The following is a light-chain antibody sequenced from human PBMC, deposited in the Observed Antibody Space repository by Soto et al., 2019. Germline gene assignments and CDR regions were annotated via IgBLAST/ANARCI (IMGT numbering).Light chain of an antibody. J-gene: IGKJ4*01. CDR3: RQYVSYPVT. Sequence: DIQMTQSPSTLSASVGDRVTITCRASQSISNSLAWYQQKPGKAPNLLIYKASSLERGVPSRFSGSGSATEFTLTISSLQTDDFATYYCRQYVSYPVTFGGGTKVEMK. V-gene: IGKV1-5*03. CDR2: KAS. CDR1: QSISNS.